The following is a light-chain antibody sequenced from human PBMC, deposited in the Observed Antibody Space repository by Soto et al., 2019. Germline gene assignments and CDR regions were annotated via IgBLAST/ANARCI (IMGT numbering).Light chain of an antibody. J-gene: IGLJ1*01. Sequence: QSVLTQPASVSGSPGQSITISCTGTSSDVGGYNYVSWYQQHPGKAPKLMIYGVSNRPSGVSNRFSGSKSGNTASLTISGLQAEDEADYYCSSYTRSSTPYIFVTGTKVTVL. CDR3: SSYTRSSTPYI. CDR1: SSDVGGYNY. V-gene: IGLV2-14*01. CDR2: GVS.